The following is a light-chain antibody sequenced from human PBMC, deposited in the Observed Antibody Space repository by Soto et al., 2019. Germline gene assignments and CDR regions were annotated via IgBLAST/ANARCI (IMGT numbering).Light chain of an antibody. Sequence: ALTQPPSASGSPGQSVTISCTGTSSDVGGYNYVSWYQQHPGKAPKLMIYEVSKRPSGVPDRFSGSKSGNTASLTVSGLQAEDEADYYCSSYAGNKNVFGTGTKVTVL. V-gene: IGLV2-8*01. CDR2: EVS. CDR1: SSDVGGYNY. CDR3: SSYAGNKNV. J-gene: IGLJ1*01.